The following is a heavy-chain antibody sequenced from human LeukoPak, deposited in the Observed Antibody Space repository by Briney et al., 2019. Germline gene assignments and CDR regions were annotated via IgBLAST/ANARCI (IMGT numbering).Heavy chain of an antibody. V-gene: IGHV3-21*01. CDR1: GFTFSSYS. CDR3: ARADSSGYYNWFDP. Sequence: GGSLRLSXAASGFTFSSYSMNWVRQAPGKGLEWVSSISSSSSYIYYADSVKGRFTISRDNAKNSLYLQMNSLRAEDTAVYYCARADSSGYYNWFDPWGQGTLVTVSS. CDR2: ISSSSSYI. D-gene: IGHD3-22*01. J-gene: IGHJ5*02.